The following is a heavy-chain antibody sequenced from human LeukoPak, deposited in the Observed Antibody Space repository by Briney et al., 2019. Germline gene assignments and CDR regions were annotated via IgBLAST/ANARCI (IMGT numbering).Heavy chain of an antibody. Sequence: SETLSLTCAVYGGSFSGYYWSWIRQPPGKGLEWIGEINHSGSTNYNPSLKSRVTISVDTSKNQFSLKLSSVTAVDTAVYYCARGRGTTWGLNNWFDPWGQGTLVTVSS. V-gene: IGHV4-34*01. D-gene: IGHD4-17*01. CDR1: GGSFSGYY. CDR2: INHSGST. J-gene: IGHJ5*02. CDR3: ARGRGTTWGLNNWFDP.